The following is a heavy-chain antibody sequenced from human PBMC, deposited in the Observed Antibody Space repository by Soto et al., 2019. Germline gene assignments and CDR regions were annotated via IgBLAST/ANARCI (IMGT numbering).Heavy chain of an antibody. CDR3: TTWRSSSWFDC. Sequence: PGESLKISCKGSGYSFSTYSIGWVRQMPGKGLEWMGNIFSSDSYARYSPSFQGQVTISVDRSISTAYLQWSSLKASDTAMYYCTTWRSSSWFDCSGPGTQVTVSS. CDR1: GYSFSTYS. J-gene: IGHJ4*02. V-gene: IGHV5-51*01. D-gene: IGHD6-13*01. CDR2: IFSSDSYA.